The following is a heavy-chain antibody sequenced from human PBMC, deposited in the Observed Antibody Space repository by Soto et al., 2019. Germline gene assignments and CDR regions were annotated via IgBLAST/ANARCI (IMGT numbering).Heavy chain of an antibody. V-gene: IGHV4-39*01. D-gene: IGHD3-10*01. J-gene: IGHJ4*02. CDR2: MYHSGNT. Sequence: QLQLQESGPGLVKPSETLSLTCTVSGDSISSNNYHWGWIRQPPGKGLEWIGSMYHSGNTYHNPSLKSLVTISVDTSQNQFSLNLRSATAADTAVYYCARHRGPTGPNYWGQGTLVTVSS. CDR1: GDSISSNNYH. CDR3: ARHRGPTGPNY.